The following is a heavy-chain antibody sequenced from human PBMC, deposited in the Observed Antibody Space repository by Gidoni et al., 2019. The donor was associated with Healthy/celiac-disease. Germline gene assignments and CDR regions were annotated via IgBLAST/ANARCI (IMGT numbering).Heavy chain of an antibody. CDR2: INPDGSQT. Sequence: EVQLVESGGGLVQPGGSLRLSVEAFGFTFSSYWMSWVRQAPGEGLECVAYINPDGSQTYYVDSVKGRFTISRDNAKNSLYLQMSSLTAEDTAVFYCARAPRNPDYWGQGTLVTVSS. CDR1: GFTFSSYW. CDR3: ARAPRNPDY. V-gene: IGHV3-7*01. J-gene: IGHJ4*02.